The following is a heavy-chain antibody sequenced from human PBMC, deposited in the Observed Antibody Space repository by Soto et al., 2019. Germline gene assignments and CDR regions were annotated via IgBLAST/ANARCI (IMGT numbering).Heavy chain of an antibody. Sequence: ASETLSLTCTVSGGSISSGGYYWSWIRQHPGKGLEWIGYIYYSGSTYYNPSLKSRVTISVDTSKNQFSLKLSSVTAADTAVYYCARGERRGLRYFDYWGQGTLVTVS. J-gene: IGHJ4*02. CDR2: IYYSGST. CDR3: ARGERRGLRYFDY. V-gene: IGHV4-31*03. D-gene: IGHD1-1*01. CDR1: GGSISSGGYY.